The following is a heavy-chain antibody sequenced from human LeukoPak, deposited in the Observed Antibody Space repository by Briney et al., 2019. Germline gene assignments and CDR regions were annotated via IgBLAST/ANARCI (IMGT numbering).Heavy chain of an antibody. D-gene: IGHD1-26*01. V-gene: IGHV3-33*08. CDR3: ARDRIVGAKRTYYYYYGMDV. CDR1: GFTFSDYY. Sequence: PGGSLRLSCAASGFTFSDYYMGWIRQAPGKGLEWVAVIWYDGSNKYYADSVKGRFTISRDNSKNTLYLQMNSLRAEDTAVYYCARDRIVGAKRTYYYYYGMDVWGQGTTVTVSS. CDR2: IWYDGSNK. J-gene: IGHJ6*02.